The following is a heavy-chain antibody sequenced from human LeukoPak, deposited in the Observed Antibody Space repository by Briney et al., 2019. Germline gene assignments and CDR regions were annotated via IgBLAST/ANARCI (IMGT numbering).Heavy chain of an antibody. V-gene: IGHV3-30*18. CDR2: ISYDGSNK. CDR1: GFTFSSYG. Sequence: PGGSLRLSCAASGFTFSSYGMHWVRQAPGKGLEWVAVISYDGSNKYYADSVKGRFTISRDNSKNTLYLQMNSLRPEDMAVYYCAKDGANVRDWGDIDYWGQGTLVTVSS. D-gene: IGHD2-21*02. CDR3: AKDGANVRDWGDIDY. J-gene: IGHJ4*02.